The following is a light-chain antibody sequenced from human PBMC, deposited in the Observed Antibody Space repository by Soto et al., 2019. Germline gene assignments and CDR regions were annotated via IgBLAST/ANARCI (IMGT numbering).Light chain of an antibody. V-gene: IGKV1-6*01. CDR3: LQDYDYPLT. J-gene: IGKJ4*01. Sequence: AIQMTQSPSSLSASVGDRVTITCRASQGIRNDLGWYQQKPGKAPKLLIYAASTLQSGVPSRFSGSGPGTDFTLTIGSLQPEDFATYYCLQDYDYPLTFGGGTKVDIK. CDR2: AAS. CDR1: QGIRND.